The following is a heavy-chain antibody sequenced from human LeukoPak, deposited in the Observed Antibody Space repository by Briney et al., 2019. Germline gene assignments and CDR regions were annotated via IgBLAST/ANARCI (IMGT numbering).Heavy chain of an antibody. CDR3: AREMGGYPFDY. J-gene: IGHJ4*02. CDR2: ISTSGITI. Sequence: GGSLRLSCAASGFTFSSFEMNWVRQAPGTGLEWVSYISTSGITIYYADSVKGRFTISKDNSKNSLYLQMNSLRAEDTAVYYCAREMGGYPFDYWGQGTLVTVSS. CDR1: GFTFSSFE. V-gene: IGHV3-48*03. D-gene: IGHD5-12*01.